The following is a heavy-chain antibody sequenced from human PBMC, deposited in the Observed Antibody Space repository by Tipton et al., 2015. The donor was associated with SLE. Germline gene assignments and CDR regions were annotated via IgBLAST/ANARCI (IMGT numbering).Heavy chain of an antibody. D-gene: IGHD3-10*01. CDR2: FSLSGIT. CDR1: GDSIRSHY. Sequence: TLSLTCSVSGDSIRSHYWSWIRQPPGKGLEWIGHFSLSGITKYKPSLQSRVSISVDSSKNQLSLKLSSVTAADTAVYYCARGAKERITLVRVRPYYFDYWGQGSLVTVSS. CDR3: ARGAKERITLVRVRPYYFDY. J-gene: IGHJ4*01. V-gene: IGHV4-59*11.